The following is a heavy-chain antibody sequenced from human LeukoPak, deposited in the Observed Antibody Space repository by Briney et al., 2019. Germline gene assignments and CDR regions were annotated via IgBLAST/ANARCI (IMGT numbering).Heavy chain of an antibody. V-gene: IGHV3-11*01. D-gene: IGHD7-27*01. CDR3: ASTVGAGDLDY. CDR2: ISSSGSTI. J-gene: IGHJ4*02. Sequence: GGSLRLSCAASGFTFGDYYMSWIRQAPGKGLEWVSYISSSGSTIYYADSVKGRFTISRDNAKNSLYLQMNSLRAEDTAVYYCASTVGAGDLDYWGQGTLVTVSS. CDR1: GFTFGDYY.